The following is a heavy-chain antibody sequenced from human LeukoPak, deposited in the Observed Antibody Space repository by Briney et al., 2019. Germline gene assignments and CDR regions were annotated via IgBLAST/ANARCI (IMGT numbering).Heavy chain of an antibody. J-gene: IGHJ3*02. V-gene: IGHV4-59*12. CDR1: GGSISSYY. CDR3: ARGLSGYSYGWNSIAFDI. D-gene: IGHD5-18*01. CDR2: IYYSGST. Sequence: PSETLSLTCTVSGGSISSYYWNWIRQPPGKGLEWIGYIYYSGSTNYNPSLKSRVTISVDTSKNQFSLKLSSVTAADTAVYYCARGLSGYSYGWNSIAFDIWGQGTMVTVSS.